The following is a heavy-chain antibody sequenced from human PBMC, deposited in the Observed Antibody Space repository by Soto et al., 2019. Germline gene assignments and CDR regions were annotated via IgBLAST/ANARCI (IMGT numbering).Heavy chain of an antibody. CDR3: GRDYQLLQGTFDS. Sequence: ASVKVSCKASGYTFTNYGINWVRQAPGQGLEWMGWISGYNGHTRFAQKFQGRVTLTTDTATSTGYMELRSLRSDDTAVYYCGRDYQLLQGTFDSWGQGTLVTVSS. CDR1: GYTFTNYG. V-gene: IGHV1-18*01. J-gene: IGHJ4*02. D-gene: IGHD2-2*01. CDR2: ISGYNGHT.